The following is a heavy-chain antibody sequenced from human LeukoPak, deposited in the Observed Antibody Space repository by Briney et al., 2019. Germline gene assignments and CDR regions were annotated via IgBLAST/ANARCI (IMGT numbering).Heavy chain of an antibody. Sequence: GGSLRLSCAASGFTFSVYYMSWIRQAPGKGLEWVSYISSSGSTIYYADSVKGRFTISRDNAKNSLYLQMNSLRAEDTAVYYCARAHGSGSYNWFDPWGQGTLVTVSS. V-gene: IGHV3-11*01. CDR3: ARAHGSGSYNWFDP. J-gene: IGHJ5*02. CDR1: GFTFSVYY. D-gene: IGHD3-10*01. CDR2: ISSSGSTI.